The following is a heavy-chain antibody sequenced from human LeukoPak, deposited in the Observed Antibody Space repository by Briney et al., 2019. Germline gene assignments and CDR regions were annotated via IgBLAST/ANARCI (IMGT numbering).Heavy chain of an antibody. CDR2: IYYSGST. D-gene: IGHD3-10*01. Sequence: SETLSLTCTVSGGSINSYYWSWIRQPPGKGLEWIGSIYYSGSTYYNPSLKSRVTISVDTSKNHFSLNLSAVTAADTAVYYCASVRRGFGESSKYYSYYYMDVWGNGTTVTISS. J-gene: IGHJ6*03. V-gene: IGHV4-59*05. CDR1: GGSINSYY. CDR3: ASVRRGFGESSKYYSYYYMDV.